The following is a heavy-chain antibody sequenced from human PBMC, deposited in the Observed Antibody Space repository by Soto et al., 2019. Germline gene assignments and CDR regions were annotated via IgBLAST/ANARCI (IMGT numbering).Heavy chain of an antibody. CDR2: ISSSSSTI. D-gene: IGHD1-1*01. CDR3: AREAPALADYYYYYMDV. CDR1: GFTFSSYS. J-gene: IGHJ6*03. V-gene: IGHV3-48*01. Sequence: GGSLRLSCVASGFTFSSYSMNWVRQAPGKGLEWVSYISSSSSTIYYADSVKGRFTISRDNAKNSLYLQMNSLRAEDTAVYYCAREAPALADYYYYYMDVWGKGTTVTVSS.